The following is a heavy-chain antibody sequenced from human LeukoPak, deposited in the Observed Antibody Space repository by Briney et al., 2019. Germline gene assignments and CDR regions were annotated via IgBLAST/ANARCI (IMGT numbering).Heavy chain of an antibody. D-gene: IGHD2-2*01. CDR3: ARDRKTYCSSTSCYRDYYYYYMDV. J-gene: IGHJ6*03. CDR2: IYSGGST. Sequence: GGSLRLSCAASGFTVSSNYMSWVRQAPGKGLEWVSVIYSGGSTYYADSVKGRFTISRDNSKSTLYLQMNSLRAEDTAVYYCARDRKTYCSSTSCYRDYYYYYMDVWGKGTTVTISS. CDR1: GFTVSSNY. V-gene: IGHV3-66*01.